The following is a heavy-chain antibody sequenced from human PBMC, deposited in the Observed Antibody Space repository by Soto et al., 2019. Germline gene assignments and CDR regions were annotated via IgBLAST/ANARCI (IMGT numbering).Heavy chain of an antibody. D-gene: IGHD3-10*01. CDR3: ARTEMPPVRFGSGSYYNRGSEYYYYYMDV. CDR2: TYYRSKWYN. J-gene: IGHJ6*03. V-gene: IGHV6-1*01. Sequence: SQTLSLTCAISGDSVSSNSAAWNWIRQSPSRGLEWLGRTYYRSKWYNDYAVSVKSRITINPDTSKNQFSLQLNSVTPEDTAVYYCARTEMPPVRFGSGSYYNRGSEYYYYYMDVWGKGTTVTVSS. CDR1: GDSVSSNSAA.